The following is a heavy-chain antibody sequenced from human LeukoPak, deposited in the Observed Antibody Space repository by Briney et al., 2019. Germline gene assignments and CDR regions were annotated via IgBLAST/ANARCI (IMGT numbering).Heavy chain of an antibody. D-gene: IGHD6-25*01. CDR1: GLTVSTDY. Sequence: GGSLRLSCAASGLTVSTDYMSWVRQAPGKGLEWVSVIYSDGNTYYADSVKGRFTIFRDNSRNTVYLQMNSLRAEDTAVYYCATPSGGYWGQGTLVTVSS. V-gene: IGHV3-66*04. J-gene: IGHJ4*02. CDR2: IYSDGNT. CDR3: ATPSGGY.